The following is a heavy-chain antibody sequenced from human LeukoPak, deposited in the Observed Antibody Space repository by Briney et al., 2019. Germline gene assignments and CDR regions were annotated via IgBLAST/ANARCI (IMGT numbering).Heavy chain of an antibody. CDR3: ASPYSSRWYELCY. J-gene: IGHJ4*02. D-gene: IGHD6-13*01. CDR1: GFTFSSYS. V-gene: IGHV3-21*01. CDR2: ISSSSSYI. Sequence: GGSLRLSCAASGFTFSSYSMNWVRQAPGKGLEWVSSISSSSSYIYYADSVKGRFTISRDNAKNSLYLQLNSLRAEDTAVYYCASPYSSRWYELCYWGQGTLVTVSS.